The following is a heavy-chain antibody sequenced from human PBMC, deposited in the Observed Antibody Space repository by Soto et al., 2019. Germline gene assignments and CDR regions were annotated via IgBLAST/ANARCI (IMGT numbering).Heavy chain of an antibody. Sequence: GGSLRLSCEASGFTLSSYEMNWVRQAPGRGLEWVSYISSSSTTIKYADSVKGRFTISRDNAKNSLYLQMNSLRAEDTAVYYCAREPRSSSSLDYWGQGTLVTVSS. J-gene: IGHJ4*02. D-gene: IGHD6-6*01. CDR3: AREPRSSSSLDY. V-gene: IGHV3-48*03. CDR2: ISSSSTTI. CDR1: GFTLSSYE.